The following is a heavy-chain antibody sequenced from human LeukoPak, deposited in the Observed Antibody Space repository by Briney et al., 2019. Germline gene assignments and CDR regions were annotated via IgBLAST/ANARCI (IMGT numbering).Heavy chain of an antibody. CDR1: GYTFTSYY. J-gene: IGHJ6*03. Sequence: ASVKVSCKASGYTFTSYYMHWVRQAPGQGLEWMGIINPSGGSTSYAQKFQGRVTMTRDTSTSTVYMELSSLRSEDTAVYYCARGGTAMVDYYYYYYYMDVWGKGTTVTVSS. V-gene: IGHV1-46*03. D-gene: IGHD5-18*01. CDR3: ARGGTAMVDYYYYYYYMDV. CDR2: INPSGGST.